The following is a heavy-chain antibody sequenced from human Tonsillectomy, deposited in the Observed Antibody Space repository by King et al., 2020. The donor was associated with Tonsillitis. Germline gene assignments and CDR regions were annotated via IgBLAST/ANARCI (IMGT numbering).Heavy chain of an antibody. D-gene: IGHD3-16*01. J-gene: IGHJ6*02. Sequence: VQLQESGPGLVKPSETLSLTCTVSGGSISSNYWSWIRQPPGKGLEWIGYVSYSGSTNYNPSLKSRVTISVDTSKNQFSLRLNSVTSADTAVYYCARGGGLRLDLYGMDVWGQGTTVTVSS. CDR1: GGSISSNY. CDR3: ARGGGLRLDLYGMDV. V-gene: IGHV4-59*01. CDR2: VSYSGST.